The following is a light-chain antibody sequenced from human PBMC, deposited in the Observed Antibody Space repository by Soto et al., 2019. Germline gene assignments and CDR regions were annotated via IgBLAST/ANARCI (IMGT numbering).Light chain of an antibody. CDR2: RDS. CDR1: SSNIGAGFA. CDR3: QSYDRSLSGVL. V-gene: IGLV1-40*01. Sequence: QPVLTQPPSVSGAPGQRVTISCTGTSSNIGAGFAVHWYRLLSGTAPKLLIYRDSKRPSGVPDRFSGSKSGTSASLAITGLQAEDEAEYFCQSYDRSLSGVLFGGGTKLTVL. J-gene: IGLJ2*01.